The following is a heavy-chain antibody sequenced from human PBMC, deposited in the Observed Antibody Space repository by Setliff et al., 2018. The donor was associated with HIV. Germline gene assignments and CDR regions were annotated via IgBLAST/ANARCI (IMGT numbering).Heavy chain of an antibody. V-gene: IGHV1-69*13. CDR3: ASAGYSSSWLNYYYYMDV. CDR1: GGTFSSSA. D-gene: IGHD6-13*01. Sequence: SVKVSCKASGGTFSSSAISWVRQAPGQGLEWMGGIIPIFATPNYTQKFQGRVTITADESTSTAYMELSSLRSEDTAVYYCASAGYSSSWLNYYYYMDVWGKGTTVTVSS. J-gene: IGHJ6*03. CDR2: IIPIFATP.